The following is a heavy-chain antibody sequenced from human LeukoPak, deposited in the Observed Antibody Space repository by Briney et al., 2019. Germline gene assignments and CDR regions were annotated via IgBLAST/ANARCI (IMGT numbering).Heavy chain of an antibody. CDR3: ARGTYYDFWSGYWLHYYYYMDV. V-gene: IGHV1-8*01. J-gene: IGHJ6*03. CDR1: GYTFTSYH. D-gene: IGHD3-3*01. Sequence: ASVKVSCKASGYTFTSYHINWVRQATGQGLEWMGWMNPNSGNTGYAQKFQGRVTMTRNTSISTAYMELSSLRSEDTAVYYCARGTYYDFWSGYWLHYYYYMDVWGKGTTVTVSS. CDR2: MNPNSGNT.